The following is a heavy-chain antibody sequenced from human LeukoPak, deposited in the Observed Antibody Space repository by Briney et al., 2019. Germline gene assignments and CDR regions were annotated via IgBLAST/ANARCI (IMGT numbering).Heavy chain of an antibody. V-gene: IGHV3-48*03. CDR3: ARGLRKGRYFDY. Sequence: PGGSLRLSCAASGFTFSSYDINWVRQAPGKGLEWVSYISGSGTTMYYADSVRGRFTMSRDNAENSLYLQTSSLRAEDTGIYYCARGLRKGRYFDYWGQGTLVTVSS. J-gene: IGHJ4*02. CDR1: GFTFSSYD. D-gene: IGHD3-16*01. CDR2: ISGSGTTM.